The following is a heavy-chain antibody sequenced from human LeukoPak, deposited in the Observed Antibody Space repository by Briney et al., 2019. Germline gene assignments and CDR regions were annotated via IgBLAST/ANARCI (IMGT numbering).Heavy chain of an antibody. V-gene: IGHV4-59*01. D-gene: IGHD3-10*01. Sequence: PSETLSLTCAVSGGSISSYYWSWIRQPPGKGLEWIGYIFYNGNTNYNPSLRSRVAMSLDTSKNQFSLKLTSVTAADTAVYYCARDGAYGSGSYYPFDYWGQGTLVTVSS. CDR2: IFYNGNT. J-gene: IGHJ4*02. CDR1: GGSISSYY. CDR3: ARDGAYGSGSYYPFDY.